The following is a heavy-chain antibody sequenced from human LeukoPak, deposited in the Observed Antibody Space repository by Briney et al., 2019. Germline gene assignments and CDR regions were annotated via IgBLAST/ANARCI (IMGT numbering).Heavy chain of an antibody. J-gene: IGHJ4*02. CDR1: GFTFSSYA. D-gene: IGHD3-22*01. CDR3: AKDPVSYYYDSSGYIH. Sequence: GGSLRLSCAASGFTFSSYAMSWVRQAPGKGLEWVSAISGSGGSTYYADSVKGRFTISRDDSKNTLYLQMNSLRAEDTAVYYCAKDPVSYYYDSSGYIHWGQGTLVTVSS. V-gene: IGHV3-23*01. CDR2: ISGSGGST.